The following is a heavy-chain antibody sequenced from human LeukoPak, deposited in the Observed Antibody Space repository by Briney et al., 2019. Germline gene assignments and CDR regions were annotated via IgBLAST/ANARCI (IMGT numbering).Heavy chain of an antibody. Sequence: PGGSLRLSCAASGFTFSSYEMNWVRQAPGKGLEWVSYISSSGSTIYYANSVKGRFTISRDNAKNSLYLQMNSLRADDTAVYYCARGPPIAFYYDTSASWLDPWGQGTLVTVSS. J-gene: IGHJ5*02. CDR1: GFTFSSYE. CDR2: ISSSGSTI. CDR3: ARGPPIAFYYDTSASWLDP. D-gene: IGHD3-22*01. V-gene: IGHV3-48*03.